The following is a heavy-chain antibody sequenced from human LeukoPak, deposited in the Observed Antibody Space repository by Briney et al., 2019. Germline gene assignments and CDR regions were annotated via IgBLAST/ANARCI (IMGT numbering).Heavy chain of an antibody. V-gene: IGHV2-5*01. CDR3: AHRPPYYGSGSYYPNLFDY. CDR2: IYGNDYK. D-gene: IGHD3-10*01. CDR1: GFSLSTSGVG. Sequence: SGPTLVNPTQTLTLTCTFSGFSLSTSGVGVGWIRQPPGKALEGLALIYGNDYKRYSPSLKSRLTITTDTSKTQVVLTMNNMDPVDTATYYCAHRPPYYGSGSYYPNLFDYWGQGTLVTVSS. J-gene: IGHJ4*02.